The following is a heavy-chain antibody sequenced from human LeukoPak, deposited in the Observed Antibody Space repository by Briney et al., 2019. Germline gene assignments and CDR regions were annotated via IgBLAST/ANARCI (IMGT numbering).Heavy chain of an antibody. J-gene: IGHJ4*02. CDR1: GFTFSSYW. D-gene: IGHD1-26*01. Sequence: PGGPLRLSCAASGFTFSSYWMSWLPQAPGKGLEGVANIKQDGSEKYYVDSVKGRFTISRDNAKNSLYLQMNSLRAEDTAVYYCAEWEPPGYFDYWGQGTLVTVSS. CDR2: IKQDGSEK. CDR3: AEWEPPGYFDY. V-gene: IGHV3-7*03.